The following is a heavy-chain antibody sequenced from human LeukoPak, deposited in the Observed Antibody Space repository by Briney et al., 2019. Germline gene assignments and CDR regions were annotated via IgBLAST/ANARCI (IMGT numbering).Heavy chain of an antibody. CDR2: IYYSGST. CDR3: ARGHYGSGSYYSRGGYFDY. Sequence: SQTLSLTCIVSGGSISSGDYYWSWIRQPPGKGLEWIGYIYYSGSTYYNPSLKSRVTISVDTSKNQFSLKLSSVTASDTAVYYCARGHYGSGSYYSRGGYFDYWGQGTLVTVSS. J-gene: IGHJ4*02. V-gene: IGHV4-30-4*08. CDR1: GGSISSGDYY. D-gene: IGHD3-10*01.